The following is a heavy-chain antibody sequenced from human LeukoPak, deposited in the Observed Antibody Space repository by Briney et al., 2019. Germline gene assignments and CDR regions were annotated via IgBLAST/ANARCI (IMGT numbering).Heavy chain of an antibody. D-gene: IGHD3-10*01. CDR1: GGTFSSYA. Sequence: SVKVSCKASGGTFSSYAISWVRQAPGQGLEWMGRIIPILGIANYAQKFQGRVTITADKSTSTAYMELSSLRSEDTAVYYCAREQITMVRGVPSYFDYWGQGTLVIVSS. CDR2: IIPILGIA. V-gene: IGHV1-69*04. J-gene: IGHJ4*02. CDR3: AREQITMVRGVPSYFDY.